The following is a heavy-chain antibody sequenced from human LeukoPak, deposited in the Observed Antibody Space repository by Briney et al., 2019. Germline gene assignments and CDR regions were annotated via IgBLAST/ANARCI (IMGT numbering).Heavy chain of an antibody. D-gene: IGHD6-13*01. CDR1: GGSISSSSYY. CDR2: IYYSGNT. CDR3: ARVEAAAGTCDY. J-gene: IGHJ4*02. V-gene: IGHV4-39*07. Sequence: SETLSLTCAVSGGSISSSSYYWGWIRQPPGKGPEWIGSIYYSGNTNYNPSLKSRVTISVDTSKNQFSLKLSSVTAADTAVYYCARVEAAAGTCDYWGQGTLVTVSS.